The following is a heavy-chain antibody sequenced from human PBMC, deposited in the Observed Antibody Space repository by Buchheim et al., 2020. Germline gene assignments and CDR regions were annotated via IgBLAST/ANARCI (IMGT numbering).Heavy chain of an antibody. CDR1: GFTFDDYT. CDR2: ISWDGGST. D-gene: IGHD6-19*01. J-gene: IGHJ4*02. V-gene: IGHV3-43*01. CDR3: ASTAIIKAVAAHFDY. Sequence: EVQLVESGGVVVQPGGSLRLSCAASGFTFDDYTMHWVRQAPGKGLEWVSLISWDGGSTYYADSVKGRFTISRDNSKNSLSLQMNSLRTEDTALYYCASTAIIKAVAAHFDYWGQGTL.